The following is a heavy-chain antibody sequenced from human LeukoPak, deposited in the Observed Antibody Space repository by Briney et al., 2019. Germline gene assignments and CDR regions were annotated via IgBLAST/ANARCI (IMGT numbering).Heavy chain of an antibody. D-gene: IGHD7-27*01. V-gene: IGHV1-8*01. CDR2: MNPNSGNT. Sequence: ASVKVSCKASGYTFTSYDINWVRQATGQGLEWMGWMNPNSGNTGYAQKFQGRVTMTRNTSISTAYMELSSLRSEDTAVYYCAGVERLGLSFDPWGQGTLVTVSS. CDR1: GYTFTSYD. CDR3: AGVERLGLSFDP. J-gene: IGHJ5*02.